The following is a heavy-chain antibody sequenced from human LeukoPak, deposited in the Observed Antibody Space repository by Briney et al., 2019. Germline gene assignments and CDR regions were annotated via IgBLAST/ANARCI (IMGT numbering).Heavy chain of an antibody. CDR2: ISRDTDGART. V-gene: IGHV3-74*01. Sequence: GGSLRLACAVSGFSVSSKWMLWVRQAPGEGLMWVSLISRDTDGARTNYADSVKGRFTISRNYAKNTVYLQMNSLRAEDTAVYYCVPAEMQWGQGTLVTVSS. D-gene: IGHD5-24*01. J-gene: IGHJ4*02. CDR1: GFSVSSKW. CDR3: VPAEMQ.